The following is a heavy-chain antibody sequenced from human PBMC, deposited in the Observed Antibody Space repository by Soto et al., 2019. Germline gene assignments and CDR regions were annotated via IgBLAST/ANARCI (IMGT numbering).Heavy chain of an antibody. Sequence: QVQLQESGPGLAKPSQTLSLTCTVSGASLSSGGYYWTWIRQVPGKALEWIGYIFHTGTTFYNPSLKSRVVMSLEKSDTQFSLNLRSVTAADTAVYYCARGLGYDSNGRFLAAFDVWGQGTMVTVSS. V-gene: IGHV4-31*03. J-gene: IGHJ3*01. CDR3: ARGLGYDSNGRFLAAFDV. D-gene: IGHD3-22*01. CDR1: GASLSSGGYY. CDR2: IFHTGTT.